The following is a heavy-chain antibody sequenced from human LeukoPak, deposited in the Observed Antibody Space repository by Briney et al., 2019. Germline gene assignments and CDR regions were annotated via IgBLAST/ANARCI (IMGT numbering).Heavy chain of an antibody. D-gene: IGHD6-19*01. CDR3: ACLSVAHNNYFDY. CDR2: INHNGNT. V-gene: IGHV4-4*09. CDR1: SGSISTYY. J-gene: IGHJ4*02. Sequence: SETLSLTCTVSSGSISTYYWSRIRQPPGRDLEWLGDINHNGNTNYNPSLQSRVTLSVDTSKSQFSLRLTSVTATDTAVYYCACLSVAHNNYFDYWGQGILVTVSS.